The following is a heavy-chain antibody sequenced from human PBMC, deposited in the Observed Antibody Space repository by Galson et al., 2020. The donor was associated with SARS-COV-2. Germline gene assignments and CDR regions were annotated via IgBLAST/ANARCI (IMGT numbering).Heavy chain of an antibody. CDR3: EGGVRVGSKSARDY. CDR1: GGTFSSYA. V-gene: IGHV1-69*13. CDR2: IIPIFGTA. J-gene: IGHJ4*02. Sequence: SVKVSCKASGGTFSSYAIIWVRQAPGQGLEWMGGIIPIFGTANYAQKFQGRVTITADESTSTAYIELSSLRSEDTAVYYCEGGVRVGSKSARDYWGQGTLVTVSS. D-gene: IGHD1-26*01.